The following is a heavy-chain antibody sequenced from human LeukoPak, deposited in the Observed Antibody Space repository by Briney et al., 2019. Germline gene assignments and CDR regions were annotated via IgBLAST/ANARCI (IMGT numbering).Heavy chain of an antibody. J-gene: IGHJ4*02. CDR2: VIPIFGIA. D-gene: IGHD2-15*01. Sequence: SVKVSCKASGGTFSSYAISWVRQAPRQALEWMGRVIPIFGIADYAQKFQGRVTITADKSTSTAYMELRSLRSEDTAVYYCARADDCSGGSCYSDYWGQGTLVTVSS. CDR3: ARADDCSGGSCYSDY. CDR1: GGTFSSYA. V-gene: IGHV1-69*04.